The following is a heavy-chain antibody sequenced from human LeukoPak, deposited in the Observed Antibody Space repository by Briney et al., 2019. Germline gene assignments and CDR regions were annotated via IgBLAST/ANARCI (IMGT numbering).Heavy chain of an antibody. Sequence: PGGSLRLSCAASGFTFSSYEMNWVRQAPGKGLEWVSYISSSGSTIYYADSVKGRFTISRDNAKNSLYLQMNSLRAEDTAVYYCASGPDYGDYVRPTLNYMDVWGKGTTVTISS. J-gene: IGHJ6*03. CDR1: GFTFSSYE. V-gene: IGHV3-48*03. D-gene: IGHD4-17*01. CDR3: ASGPDYGDYVRPTLNYMDV. CDR2: ISSSGSTI.